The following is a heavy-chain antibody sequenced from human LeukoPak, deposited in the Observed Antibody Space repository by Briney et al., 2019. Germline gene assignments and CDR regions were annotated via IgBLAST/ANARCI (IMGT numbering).Heavy chain of an antibody. J-gene: IGHJ6*02. D-gene: IGHD2-15*01. CDR1: GGSFSGYY. V-gene: IGHV4-34*01. CDR3: ARVPYCSGGSCYYYYYYGMDV. Sequence: SETLSLTCDVYGGSFSGYYGSWIRQPPGKGLEWIGEINHSGSTKYNPSLKSRVTISVETSKNQFSLKLSSVTAADTAVYYCARVPYCSGGSCYYYYYYGMDVWGQGTTVTVSS. CDR2: INHSGST.